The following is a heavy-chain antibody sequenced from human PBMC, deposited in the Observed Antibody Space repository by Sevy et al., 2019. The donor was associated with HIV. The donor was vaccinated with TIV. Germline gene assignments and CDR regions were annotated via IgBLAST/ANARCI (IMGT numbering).Heavy chain of an antibody. D-gene: IGHD3-9*01. CDR2: IYYSGST. CDR3: ARAVLRYFDWLFDAFDI. CDR1: GGSISSSSYY. Sequence: SETLSLTCTVSGGSISSSSYYWGWIRQPPGKGLEWIGSIYYSGSTYYNPSLKSRVTISVDTSKNQFSLKLSSVTAADRAVYYCARAVLRYFDWLFDAFDIWGQGTMVTVSS. J-gene: IGHJ3*02. V-gene: IGHV4-39*01.